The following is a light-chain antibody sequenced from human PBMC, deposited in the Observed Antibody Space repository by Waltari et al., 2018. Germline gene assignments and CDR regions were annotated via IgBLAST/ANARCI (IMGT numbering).Light chain of an antibody. CDR2: LGS. CDR1: QSLLHSNGSSF. V-gene: IGKV2-28*01. Sequence: DIVMTQSPLSLPVTPGEPASISCRSSQSLLHSNGSSFLDWYLQKPGQSPQLLIYLGSNRASGVPDRFSDSGSGTDFTLKISRVEAEDVGVYYCMQALQTPFTFGPGTKVDIK. J-gene: IGKJ3*01. CDR3: MQALQTPFT.